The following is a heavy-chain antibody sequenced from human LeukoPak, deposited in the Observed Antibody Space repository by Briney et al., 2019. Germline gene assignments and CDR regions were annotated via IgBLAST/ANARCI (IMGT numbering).Heavy chain of an antibody. D-gene: IGHD6-6*01. J-gene: IGHJ4*02. CDR2: IRYDGSEP. Sequence: GGSLRLSCAASGFTFSNYGMNWVRQAPGKGLEWVAIIRYDGSEPFYVDSVKGRFTISRDNSKNSLYLQMNSLRAEDTAVYYLARDEYELKFDFWGQGTLVTVS. CDR3: ARDEYELKFDF. CDR1: GFTFSNYG. V-gene: IGHV3-7*01.